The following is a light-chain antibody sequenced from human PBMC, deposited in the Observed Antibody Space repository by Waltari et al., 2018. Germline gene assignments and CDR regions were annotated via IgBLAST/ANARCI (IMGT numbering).Light chain of an antibody. V-gene: IGKV1-39*01. J-gene: IGKJ1*01. CDR2: AAT. CDR1: QSISDY. Sequence: DIQVIQSPSSLSASVGDRVTITCRASQSISDYLNWFQVKPGRAPNLLIYAATGLQSGVPSRFNGSGYGAHFTLTISRLRPEDSASYFCQQNYRTPPTFGQGTKVEI. CDR3: QQNYRTPPT.